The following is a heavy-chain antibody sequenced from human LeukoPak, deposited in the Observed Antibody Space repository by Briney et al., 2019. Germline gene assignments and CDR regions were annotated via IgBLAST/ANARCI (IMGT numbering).Heavy chain of an antibody. CDR2: ISSSSSYI. CDR3: ARDDYGAGPPKFDY. D-gene: IGHD4-17*01. CDR1: GFTFSSYS. V-gene: IGHV3-21*01. Sequence: GGSLRLSCAASGFTFSSYSMNWVRQAPGKGLEWVSSISSSSSYIYYADSVKGRFTISRDNAKNSLYLQMNSLRAEDTAVYYCARDDYGAGPPKFDYWGQGTLVTVSS. J-gene: IGHJ4*02.